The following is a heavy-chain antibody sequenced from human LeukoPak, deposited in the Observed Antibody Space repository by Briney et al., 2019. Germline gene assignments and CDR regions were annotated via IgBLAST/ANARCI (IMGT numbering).Heavy chain of an antibody. D-gene: IGHD3-3*01. CDR1: GFTFSNAW. CDR2: IKSKTDGGTT. CDR3: TTVGFGEDIDYDSFPLIYYYFDY. V-gene: IGHV3-15*01. Sequence: GGSLRLSCAASGFTFSNAWVGWVRPAPGEGGGWGGPIKSKTDGGTTDYEAAVKGRFTISRGDSKNTRYLQMNSLKTEDTAVYYCTTVGFGEDIDYDSFPLIYYYFDYWGQGTLVTVSS. J-gene: IGHJ4*02.